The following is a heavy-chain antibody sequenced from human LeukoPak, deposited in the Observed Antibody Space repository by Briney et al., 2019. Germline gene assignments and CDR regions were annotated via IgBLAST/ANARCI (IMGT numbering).Heavy chain of an antibody. CDR2: IIPIFGTA. J-gene: IGHJ4*02. D-gene: IGHD5-12*01. Sequence: ASVKGSCKASGGTFSSYAISWVRQAPGHGLEWMGGIIPIFGTANYAQKFQGRVTITADESTSTAYMELSSLRSEDAAVYYCEATRGFGDFDYWGQGTLVTVSS. V-gene: IGHV1-69*01. CDR3: EATRGFGDFDY. CDR1: GGTFSSYA.